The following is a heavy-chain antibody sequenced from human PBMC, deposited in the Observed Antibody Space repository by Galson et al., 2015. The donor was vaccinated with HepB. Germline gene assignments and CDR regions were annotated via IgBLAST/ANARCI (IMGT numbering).Heavy chain of an antibody. D-gene: IGHD3-22*01. CDR2: ISSSSSNI. CDR3: TRGESDTSAYWGFDY. Sequence: SLRLSCAASGFTFSTYSMNWVRQAPGKGLEWVSYISSSSSNIYYADSVKGRFTIFRDNAYNSLYLQMNSLRDEDTAVYYCTRGESDTSAYWGFDYWGQGALVTISS. V-gene: IGHV3-48*02. J-gene: IGHJ4*02. CDR1: GFTFSTYS.